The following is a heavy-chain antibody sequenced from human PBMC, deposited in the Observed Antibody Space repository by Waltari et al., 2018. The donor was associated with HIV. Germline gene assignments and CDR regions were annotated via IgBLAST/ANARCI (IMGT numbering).Heavy chain of an antibody. CDR1: GVSVSDYY. Sequence: QVQLKESGPRLVKPSETLALPCNVPGVSVSDYYWSWIRQPPGKGLEWLGYVYYIGSGKYNPSLRDRVSMSVDTSKSQVYLKITSVTAADSATYYCARDPAGDYGFWGQGTLVIVSS. V-gene: IGHV4-59*02. J-gene: IGHJ4*02. D-gene: IGHD4-17*01. CDR3: ARDPAGDYGF. CDR2: VYYIGSG.